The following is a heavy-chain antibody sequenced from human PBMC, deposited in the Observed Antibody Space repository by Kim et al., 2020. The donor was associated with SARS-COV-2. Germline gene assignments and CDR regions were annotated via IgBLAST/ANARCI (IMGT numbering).Heavy chain of an antibody. CDR3: ARDVGSGWYQIDY. V-gene: IGHV1-46*01. CDR2: INPSGAIT. Sequence: ASVKVSCKASGYTFTSYYIHWVRQAPGQGLEWMGLINPSGAITIYAQKFQGRVTITRDTSTSTVYMDLSSLRSEDTAVYYCARDVGSGWYQIDYRGQGTLVTVSS. J-gene: IGHJ4*02. D-gene: IGHD6-19*01. CDR1: GYTFTSYY.